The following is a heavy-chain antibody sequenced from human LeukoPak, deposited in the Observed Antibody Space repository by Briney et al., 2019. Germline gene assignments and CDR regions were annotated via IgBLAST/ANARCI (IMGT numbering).Heavy chain of an antibody. J-gene: IGHJ1*01. V-gene: IGHV1-18*01. CDR1: GYTFTSYG. Sequence: ASVKVSCKASGYTFTSYGISWVRQAPGQGLEWMGWISAYNGNTNYAQKLQGRVTMTTDTSTSTAYMELRSLRPEDTALYYCARDYAGWHSFPEYFQHWAQGTLVTVS. CDR2: ISAYNGNT. CDR3: ARDYAGWHSFPEYFQH. D-gene: IGHD6-19*01.